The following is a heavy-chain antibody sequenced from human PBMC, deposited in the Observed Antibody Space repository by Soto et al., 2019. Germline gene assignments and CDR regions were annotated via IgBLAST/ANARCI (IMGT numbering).Heavy chain of an antibody. D-gene: IGHD2-21*02. V-gene: IGHV5-10-1*01. Sequence: GESLKISCKGSGYSFTSYWISWVRQMPGKGLEWMGRIDPSDSYTNYSPSFQGHVTISADKSISTAYLQWSSLKASDTAMYYCARLLVNWGWGSAIPSMDVWGQGTTVTVSS. CDR1: GYSFTSYW. CDR3: ARLLVNWGWGSAIPSMDV. J-gene: IGHJ6*02. CDR2: IDPSDSYT.